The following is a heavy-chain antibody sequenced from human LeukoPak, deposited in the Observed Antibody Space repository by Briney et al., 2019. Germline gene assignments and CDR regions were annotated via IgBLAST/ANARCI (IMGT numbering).Heavy chain of an antibody. Sequence: GGSLRLSCSASGFTFSAYFMHWVRQAPGKGLEYVSSISSNEYDTYYADSVKGRFTISRDNFKNTLYLQMNSLRVEDTAVYYCANEIRPNDYWGQGTLVTVSS. CDR3: ANEIRPNDY. V-gene: IGHV3-64*04. CDR1: GFTFSAYF. J-gene: IGHJ4*02. CDR2: ISSNEYDT.